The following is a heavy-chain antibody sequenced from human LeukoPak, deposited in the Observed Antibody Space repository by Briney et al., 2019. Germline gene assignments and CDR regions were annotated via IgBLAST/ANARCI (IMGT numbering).Heavy chain of an antibody. CDR1: GGTFSSYA. Sequence: SVKVSCKASGGTFSSYAISWVRQAPGQGLEWMGGIIPILGIANYAQKFQGRVTITADKPTSTAYMELSSLRSEDTAVYYCARDRLYYYDSSGYSPLFDYWGQGTLVTVSS. CDR2: IIPILGIA. J-gene: IGHJ4*02. V-gene: IGHV1-69*10. CDR3: ARDRLYYYDSSGYSPLFDY. D-gene: IGHD3-22*01.